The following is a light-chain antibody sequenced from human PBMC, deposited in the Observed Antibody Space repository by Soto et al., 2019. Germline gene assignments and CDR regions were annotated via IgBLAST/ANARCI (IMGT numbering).Light chain of an antibody. CDR2: TAA. CDR3: QPSYSNPYT. CDR1: QRITTY. Sequence: IHMTQSPSSLSASVGDRVTITCRASQRITTYLNWYQQKPGKAPKLLISTAATLQGGVPSRFSGSGSGTDFTLTITTLHPEDFATYFCQPSYSNPYTFGQGTKLEIK. V-gene: IGKV1-39*01. J-gene: IGKJ2*01.